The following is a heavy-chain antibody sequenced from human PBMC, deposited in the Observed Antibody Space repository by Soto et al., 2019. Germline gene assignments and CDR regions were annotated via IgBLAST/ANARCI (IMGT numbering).Heavy chain of an antibody. V-gene: IGHV1-69*04. J-gene: IGHJ5*02. CDR3: ARDKVIYCSGGSCYPDKVGSLWFDP. CDR2: IIPILGIA. D-gene: IGHD2-15*01. CDR1: GGTFSSYT. Sequence: GASVKVSCKASGGTFSSYTMSWVRQAPGQGLEWIGRIIPILGIANYAQKFQGRVTITADKSTSTAYMELSSLRSEDTAVYYCARDKVIYCSGGSCYPDKVGSLWFDPWGQGTLLTVSS.